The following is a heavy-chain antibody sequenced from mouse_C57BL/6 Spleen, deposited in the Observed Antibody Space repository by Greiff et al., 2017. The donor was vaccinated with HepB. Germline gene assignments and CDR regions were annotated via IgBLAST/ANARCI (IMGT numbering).Heavy chain of an antibody. CDR2: ISSGSSTI. V-gene: IGHV5-17*01. Sequence: EVQGVESGGGLVKPGGSLKLSCAASGFTFSDYGMHWVRQAPEKGLEWVAYISSGSSTIYYADTVKGRFTISRDNAKNTLFLQMTSLRSEDTAMYYCARELGTIPFAYWGQGTLVTVSA. CDR3: ARELGTIPFAY. CDR1: GFTFSDYG. J-gene: IGHJ3*01. D-gene: IGHD4-1*01.